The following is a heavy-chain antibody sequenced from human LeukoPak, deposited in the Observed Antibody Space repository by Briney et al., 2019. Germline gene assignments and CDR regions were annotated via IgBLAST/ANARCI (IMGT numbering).Heavy chain of an antibody. J-gene: IGHJ6*02. Sequence: GASVKVSCKASGGTFSSYAISWVRQAPGQGLEWMGGIIPIFGTANYAQKFQGRVTITADESTSTAYMELSSLRSEDTAVYYCATYIPRVRGYSYGFRYYGMDVWGQGTTVTVSS. D-gene: IGHD5-18*01. CDR1: GGTFSSYA. V-gene: IGHV1-69*13. CDR3: ATYIPRVRGYSYGFRYYGMDV. CDR2: IIPIFGTA.